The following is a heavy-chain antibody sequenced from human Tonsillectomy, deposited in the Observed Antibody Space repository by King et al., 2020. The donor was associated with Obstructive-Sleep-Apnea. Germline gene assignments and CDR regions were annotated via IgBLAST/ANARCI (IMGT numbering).Heavy chain of an antibody. Sequence: VPLQESGPGLVKPSQTLSLTCTVSGGSLTSSAYYWTWIRRHPGRGLEWIGDIYSTGATDYSPALRNRLTISLDTSKNHFSLRLTSVTAADTAVYYCARGRSPSYFFGLDVWGQGTTVTVSS. CDR3: ARGRSPSYFFGLDV. CDR1: GGSLTSSAYY. CDR2: IYSTGAT. V-gene: IGHV4-31*03. D-gene: IGHD2/OR15-2a*01. J-gene: IGHJ6*02.